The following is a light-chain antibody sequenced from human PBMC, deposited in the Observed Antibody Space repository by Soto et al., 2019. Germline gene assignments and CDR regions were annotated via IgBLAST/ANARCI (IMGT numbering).Light chain of an antibody. CDR2: EVT. Sequence: QSAMTQPPSAYGSPGQSVTISCIGTSSDIGAYAVVSWYQQHPGKAPKLMISEVTKRPSGVPDRFSGSKSGNTAYLTVSGLQTEDEDDYYCSSFAANDNVLFGGGTKLTVL. CDR1: SSDIGAYAV. J-gene: IGLJ2*01. CDR3: SSFAANDNVL. V-gene: IGLV2-8*01.